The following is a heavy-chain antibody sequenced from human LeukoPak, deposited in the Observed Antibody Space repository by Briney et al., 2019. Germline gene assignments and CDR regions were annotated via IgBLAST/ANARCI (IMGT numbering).Heavy chain of an antibody. CDR2: ISGSGGGT. CDR1: GFTFSSYA. V-gene: IGHV3-23*01. CDR3: AKDLGYSYGTKLDY. D-gene: IGHD5-18*01. Sequence: GGSLRLSCAASGFTFSSYAMTWVRQAPGKGLEWVSAISGSGGGTYYADSVKGRFTISRDNSKNTLYLQMNSLRAEDTAVYYCAKDLGYSYGTKLDYWGQGTLATVSS. J-gene: IGHJ4*02.